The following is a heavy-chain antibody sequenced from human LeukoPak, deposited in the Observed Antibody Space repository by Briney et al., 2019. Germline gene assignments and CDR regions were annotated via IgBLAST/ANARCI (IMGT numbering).Heavy chain of an antibody. CDR3: ARGLMYYDTSGFGDY. V-gene: IGHV3-48*01. CDR1: GFTFSSYS. J-gene: IGHJ4*02. Sequence: GGSLRLSCAASGFTFSSYSMNWVRQAPGKGLEWISYITTSGGAKNYADSVKGRFTISRDNSKNTLYLQMNSLRTEDTAVYYCARGLMYYDTSGFGDYWGQGTLVTVSS. CDR2: ITTSGGAK. D-gene: IGHD3-22*01.